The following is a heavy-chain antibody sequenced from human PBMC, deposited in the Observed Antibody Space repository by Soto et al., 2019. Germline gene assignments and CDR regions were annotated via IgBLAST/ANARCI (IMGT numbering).Heavy chain of an antibody. V-gene: IGHV3-74*03. Sequence: EVQLVESGGGLVQPGGSLRLSCAASGFTFSSYWMHWVRQDPLKGLVWVSSIRSDGTATQYADSVKGRFTVSRDNAKNTVYLQMNSLRAEDTAVYYCAKDLSWGQCDYWGQRTLVTVSS. D-gene: IGHD3-16*01. CDR1: GFTFSSYW. CDR3: AKDLSWGQCDY. J-gene: IGHJ4*02. CDR2: IRSDGTAT.